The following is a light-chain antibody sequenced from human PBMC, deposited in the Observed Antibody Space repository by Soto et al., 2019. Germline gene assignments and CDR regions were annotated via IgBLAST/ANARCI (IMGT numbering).Light chain of an antibody. CDR2: EVS. J-gene: IGLJ2*01. CDR3: SSYTSSSTRGVV. V-gene: IGLV2-14*01. Sequence: QSVLTQPASVSGSPGQSITISCTGTSSDVGGYNYVSWYQQHPGKAPKLMIYEVSNRPSGVSNRFSGSKSGNTASLTISGRQAEDEADYYCSSYTSSSTRGVVFGGGTKVTVL. CDR1: SSDVGGYNY.